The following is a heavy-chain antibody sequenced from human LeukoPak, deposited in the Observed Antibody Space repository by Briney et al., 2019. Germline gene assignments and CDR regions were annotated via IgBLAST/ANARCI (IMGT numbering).Heavy chain of an antibody. D-gene: IGHD3-10*01. CDR3: ARSLAAELLWFGESGFDY. V-gene: IGHV3-7*01. CDR1: GFTFSSYW. J-gene: IGHJ4*02. Sequence: GGPLRLSCAASGFTFSSYWMSWVRQAPGKGLEWVANIKQDGSEKYYVDSVKGRFTISRDNAKNSLYLQMNSLRAEDTAVYYCARSLAAELLWFGESGFDYWGQGTLVTVSS. CDR2: IKQDGSEK.